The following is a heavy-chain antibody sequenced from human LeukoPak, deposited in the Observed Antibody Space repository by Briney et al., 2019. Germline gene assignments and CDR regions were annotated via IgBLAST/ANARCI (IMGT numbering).Heavy chain of an antibody. CDR1: GGSFSYYS. CDR3: ARGRTTETTFYFYYHGMDV. CDR2: INHSGST. V-gene: IGHV4-34*01. D-gene: IGHD4-11*01. J-gene: IGHJ6*02. Sequence: NTAETLSLTCAVYGGSFSYYSWSWIRQPPGKGLEWIGEINHSGSTNYNPSLKSRVTISVDTSKNHFSLKLSSVTAADTAVYYCARGRTTETTFYFYYHGMDVWGQGTTVTASS.